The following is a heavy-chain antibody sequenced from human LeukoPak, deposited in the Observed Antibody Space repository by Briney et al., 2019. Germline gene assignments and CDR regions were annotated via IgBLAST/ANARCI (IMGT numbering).Heavy chain of an antibody. Sequence: SETLSLTCGVSGTSFTSYYWRWIRQTPGKGREWIGEVNHSGYTNMNPSLKSRVTISVDTSKNQFSLMMTSVTAADTAVYFCARMTTGHDYWGQGTLVTVSA. D-gene: IGHD4-17*01. CDR3: ARMTTGHDY. CDR1: GTSFTSYY. J-gene: IGHJ4*02. V-gene: IGHV4-34*01. CDR2: VNHSGYT.